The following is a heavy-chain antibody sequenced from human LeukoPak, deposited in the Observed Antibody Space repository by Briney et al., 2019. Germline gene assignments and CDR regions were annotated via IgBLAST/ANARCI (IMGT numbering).Heavy chain of an antibody. Sequence: PGGPLRLSCAASGFTFSSYGMHWVRQAPGKGLEWVTVIWYDGSNKYYADSVKGRFTISRDNSKNTLYLQMNSLRAEDTAVYYCARAAYRQNWSYEDYWGQGTLVTVSS. J-gene: IGHJ4*02. CDR3: ARAAYRQNWSYEDY. D-gene: IGHD3-16*01. CDR2: IWYDGSNK. CDR1: GFTFSSYG. V-gene: IGHV3-33*01.